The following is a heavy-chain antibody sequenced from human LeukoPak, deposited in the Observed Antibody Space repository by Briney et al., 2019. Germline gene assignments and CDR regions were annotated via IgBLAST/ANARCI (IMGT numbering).Heavy chain of an antibody. D-gene: IGHD3-16*01. Sequence: GGSLRLSCAASGFTFSSYGMHWVRQAPGKGLEWVAFIRYDGSNKYYADSVKGRFTISRDNSKNTLYLQMNRLRPEDTSVYYCAKDGGPMITFGVVYFDYWGQGTLVTVSS. CDR3: AKDGGPMITFGVVYFDY. J-gene: IGHJ4*02. V-gene: IGHV3-30*02. CDR2: IRYDGSNK. CDR1: GFTFSSYG.